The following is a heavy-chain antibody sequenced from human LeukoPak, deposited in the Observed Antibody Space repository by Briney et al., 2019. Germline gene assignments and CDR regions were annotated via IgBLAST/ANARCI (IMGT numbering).Heavy chain of an antibody. Sequence: GASVKVSCKASGYSFTDYYLHWVRQAPGQGLEWMGLINPNSGGTNYAQKFQGRVTMTRDTSTSTAYMELSRLTSDDTAVFYCARAGLWDHSDSSGYHNGAFDIWGQGTMVTVSS. CDR1: GYSFTDYY. CDR3: ARAGLWDHSDSSGYHNGAFDI. D-gene: IGHD3-22*01. V-gene: IGHV1-2*02. J-gene: IGHJ3*02. CDR2: INPNSGGT.